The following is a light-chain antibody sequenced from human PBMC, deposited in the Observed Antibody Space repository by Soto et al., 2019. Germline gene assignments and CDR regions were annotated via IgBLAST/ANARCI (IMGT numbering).Light chain of an antibody. V-gene: IGLV1-44*01. CDR1: SSNIGSNT. CDR3: AAWDDSLNAFYV. CDR2: SNN. J-gene: IGLJ1*01. Sequence: SVPTQPPSASGTPGQGVTISCSGSSSNIGSNTVNWYQQLPGTAPKLLIYSNNQRPSGVPDRFSGSKSGTSASLAISGLQSEDEADYYCAAWDDSLNAFYVFGTGTKVTVL.